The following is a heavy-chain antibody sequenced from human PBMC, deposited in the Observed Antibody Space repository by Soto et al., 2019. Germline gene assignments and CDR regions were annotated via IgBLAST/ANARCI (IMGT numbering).Heavy chain of an antibody. J-gene: IGHJ6*02. D-gene: IGHD3-10*01. CDR3: ARFMVRGFYYYGMDV. Sequence: TSETLSLTCAVYGGSFSGYYWSWIRQPPGKGLEWIGEINHSGSTNYNPSLKSRVTISVDTSKNQFSLKLSSVTAADTAVYYCARFMVRGFYYYGMDVWGQGTTVTVSS. CDR1: GGSFSGYY. CDR2: INHSGST. V-gene: IGHV4-34*01.